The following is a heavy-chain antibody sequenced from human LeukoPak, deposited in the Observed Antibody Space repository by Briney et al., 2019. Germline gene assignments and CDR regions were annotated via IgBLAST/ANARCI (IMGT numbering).Heavy chain of an antibody. D-gene: IGHD4-17*01. Sequence: SETLPLTCTVSGGSLNGYYWGWIRQPPGKGLECVGYIHSSEGTAHNASLKSRLTISLDTSKNQFSLTLSSVTAADTAVYYCARHVYGEGMVVWGKGTTVTVSS. CDR1: GGSLNGYY. CDR3: ARHVYGEGMVV. J-gene: IGHJ6*04. V-gene: IGHV4-59*08. CDR2: IHSSEGT.